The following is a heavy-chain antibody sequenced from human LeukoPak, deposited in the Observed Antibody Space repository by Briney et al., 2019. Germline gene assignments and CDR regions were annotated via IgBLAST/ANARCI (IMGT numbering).Heavy chain of an antibody. V-gene: IGHV3-43*01. CDR3: AKDRSSYFDY. CDR1: GFTFGDYT. Sequence: GGSLRLSCAASGFTFGDYTMHWVRQAPGKGLEWVSLISWDGGSTYYADSVKGRFTISRDNSKNSLYLQMNSLRTEDTALYYCAKDRSSYFDYWGQGTLVTVSS. J-gene: IGHJ4*02. D-gene: IGHD1-26*01. CDR2: ISWDGGST.